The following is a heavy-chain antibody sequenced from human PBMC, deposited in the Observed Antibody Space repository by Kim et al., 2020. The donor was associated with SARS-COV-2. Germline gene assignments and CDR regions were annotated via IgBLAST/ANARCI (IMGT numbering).Heavy chain of an antibody. J-gene: IGHJ4*02. D-gene: IGHD3-10*01. Sequence: YQKNLQGRVTMNRDTPTSTVYMELSSLTSADTAVYYCARGYGSGSYGLDYWGQGTLVTVSS. V-gene: IGHV1-46*04. CDR3: ARGYGSGSYGLDY.